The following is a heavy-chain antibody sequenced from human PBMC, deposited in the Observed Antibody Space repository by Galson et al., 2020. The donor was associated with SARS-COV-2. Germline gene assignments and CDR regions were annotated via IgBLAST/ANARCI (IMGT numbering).Heavy chain of an antibody. CDR1: GASISTYS. J-gene: IGHJ6*03. V-gene: IGHV4-59*01. D-gene: IGHD2-15*01. CDR2: IYHHGDT. CDR3: SSLLRGGSDYYYYYMDV. Sequence: SETLSLTCAVSGASISTYSWSWIRQPPGKGLEWIGYIYHHGDTNYNHSLKRRVTISVDTSKNQFSLKLRFVTAADTAVYFCSSLLRGGSDYYYYYMDVWGKGTTVTVSS.